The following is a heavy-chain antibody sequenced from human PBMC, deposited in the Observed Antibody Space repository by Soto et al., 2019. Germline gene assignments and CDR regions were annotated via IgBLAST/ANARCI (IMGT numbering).Heavy chain of an antibody. CDR3: ARRGPLNNIVVVPDYFGLDV. D-gene: IGHD2-15*01. J-gene: IGHJ6*02. CDR2: ISSGGSST. V-gene: IGHV3-11*01. CDR1: GFSLSDYY. Sequence: PGGSLRLSCEVSGFSLSDYYMSWIRQAPGKGLEWVSYISSGGSSTFYTESVKGRFTISRDIAKNSLHLQMNSLRVEDTAVYFCARRGPLNNIVVVPDYFGLDVWGQGTTVTVSS.